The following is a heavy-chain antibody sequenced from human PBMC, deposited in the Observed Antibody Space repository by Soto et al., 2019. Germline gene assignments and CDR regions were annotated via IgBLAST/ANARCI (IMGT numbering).Heavy chain of an antibody. V-gene: IGHV4-31*03. Sequence: SETLSLTCTVSGGSISSGGYYWSWIRQHPGKGLEWIGYIYYSGSTYYNPSLKSRVTISVDTSKNQFSLKLSSVTAADTAVYYCARVVITMVRGVIIQNWFDPWGQGTLVTVSS. CDR2: IYYSGST. CDR1: GGSISSGGYY. J-gene: IGHJ5*02. D-gene: IGHD3-10*01. CDR3: ARVVITMVRGVIIQNWFDP.